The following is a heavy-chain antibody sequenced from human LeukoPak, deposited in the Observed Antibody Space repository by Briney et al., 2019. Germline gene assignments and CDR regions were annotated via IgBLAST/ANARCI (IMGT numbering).Heavy chain of an antibody. J-gene: IGHJ5*02. CDR3: AREYCSSTSCLFDP. V-gene: IGHV3-33*08. CDR1: GFTFSSYG. CDR2: IWYGGSNK. Sequence: PGRSLRLSCAASGFTFSSYGMHWVRQAPGKGLEWVAVIWYGGSNKYYADSVKGRFTISRDNSKNTLYLQTNSLRAEDTAVYYCAREYCSSTSCLFDPWGQGTLVTVSS. D-gene: IGHD2-2*01.